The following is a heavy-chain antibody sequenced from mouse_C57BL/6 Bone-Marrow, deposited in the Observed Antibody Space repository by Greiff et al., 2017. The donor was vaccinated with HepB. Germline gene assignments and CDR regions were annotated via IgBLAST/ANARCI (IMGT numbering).Heavy chain of an antibody. CDR2: IYWDDDK. V-gene: IGHV8-12*01. D-gene: IGHD3-3*01. CDR3: ARRRGDWYGYFDV. J-gene: IGHJ1*03. Sequence: QVTLKVSGPGILQSSQTLSLTCSFSGFSLSTSGMGVSWIRQPSGKGLEWLAHIYWDDDKRYNPSLKSRLTISKDTSRNQVFLKITSVDTADTATYYCARRRGDWYGYFDVWGTGTTVTVSS. CDR1: GFSLSTSGMG.